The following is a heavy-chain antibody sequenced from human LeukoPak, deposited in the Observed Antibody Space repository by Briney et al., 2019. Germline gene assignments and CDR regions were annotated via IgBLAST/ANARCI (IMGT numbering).Heavy chain of an antibody. J-gene: IGHJ4*02. D-gene: IGHD2-15*01. CDR3: AKDNCSGGSCYSPGFDY. CDR2: ISYDGSNK. Sequence: GRSLRLSCAASGFTFSSYGMHWVRQAPGKGLEGVAVISYDGSNKYYADSVKGRFTISRDNSKNTLYLQMNSLRAEDTAVYYCAKDNCSGGSCYSPGFDYWGQGTLVTVSS. CDR1: GFTFSSYG. V-gene: IGHV3-30*18.